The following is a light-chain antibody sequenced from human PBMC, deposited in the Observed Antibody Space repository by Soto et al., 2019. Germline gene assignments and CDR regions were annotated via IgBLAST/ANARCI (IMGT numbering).Light chain of an antibody. CDR1: QSVLYTSNNKNY. CDR3: QQYYTTPHT. Sequence: DIVMTQSPDSLTVSLGERATINCKSSQSVLYTSNNKNYLAWYRQKPGQSPELLIYWSSTRESGVPDRFSGGGSGTDFTLTISSLQAEDVAVYYCQQYYTTPHTFGRGTKVEIK. J-gene: IGKJ1*01. V-gene: IGKV4-1*01. CDR2: WSS.